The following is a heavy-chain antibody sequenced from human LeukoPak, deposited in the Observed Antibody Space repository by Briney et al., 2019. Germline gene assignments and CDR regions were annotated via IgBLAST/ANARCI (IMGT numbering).Heavy chain of an antibody. V-gene: IGHV3-33*01. J-gene: IGHJ6*02. D-gene: IGHD6-13*01. CDR2: IWYDGSNK. CDR1: GFTFSSYG. Sequence: GGSLRLSCAASGFTFSSYGMHWVRQAPDKGLEWVAVIWYDGSNKYYADSVKGRFTISRDNSKNTLYLQMNSLRAEDTAVYYCARDREAAAGTYYYGMDVWGQGTTVTVSS. CDR3: ARDREAAAGTYYYGMDV.